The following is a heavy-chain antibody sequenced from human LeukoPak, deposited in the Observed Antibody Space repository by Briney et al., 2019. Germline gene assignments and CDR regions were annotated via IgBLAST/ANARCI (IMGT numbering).Heavy chain of an antibody. Sequence: ASVKVSCKASGYTFTSYGISWVRQAPGQGLEWMGWISAYNGNTNYAQKLQGRVTMTTDTSTSTAYMELRSLRSDDTAVYYCARDDSSSWPQPYYYYYMDVWGKGTTVTVSS. CDR3: ARDDSSSWPQPYYYYYMDV. V-gene: IGHV1-18*01. J-gene: IGHJ6*03. CDR1: GYTFTSYG. CDR2: ISAYNGNT. D-gene: IGHD6-13*01.